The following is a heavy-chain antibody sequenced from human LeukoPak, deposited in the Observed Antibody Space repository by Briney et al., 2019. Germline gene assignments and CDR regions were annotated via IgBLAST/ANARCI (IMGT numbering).Heavy chain of an antibody. V-gene: IGHV3-23*01. D-gene: IGHD1-26*01. CDR1: GFTFCNYA. J-gene: IGHJ4*02. CDR3: AKVKWDVDTSFDY. Sequence: GGSLRLSCADSGFTFCNYAMSWVRQAPGKGLEWVSSITGSDGRTYYTDSVKGRFTISRDNSENTLFLQMNSLRAEDTAVYYSAKVKWDVDTSFDYWGQGTLVTVSS. CDR2: ITGSDGRT.